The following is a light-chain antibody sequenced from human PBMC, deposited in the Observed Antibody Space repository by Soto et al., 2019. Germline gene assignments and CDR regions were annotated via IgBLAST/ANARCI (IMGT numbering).Light chain of an antibody. V-gene: IGKV3-11*01. CDR3: QHRSNWLFT. Sequence: EIVLTQSPATLSLSPGERATLSCRASQSVSSYLAWYQRKPGQDPRLLIYDASNRATGIPARFSGSGSGTDFTLTISSLEPEDFAVYYCQHRSNWLFTFGPGTKVDIK. CDR2: DAS. J-gene: IGKJ3*01. CDR1: QSVSSY.